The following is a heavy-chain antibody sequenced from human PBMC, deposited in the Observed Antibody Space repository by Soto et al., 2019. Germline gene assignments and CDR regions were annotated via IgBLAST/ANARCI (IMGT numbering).Heavy chain of an antibody. CDR1: GFTFSDYS. CDR3: ARDPPYSSSWSDFDY. J-gene: IGHJ4*02. CDR2: ITSTGSYI. D-gene: IGHD6-13*01. Sequence: GGSLRLSCAASGFTFSDYSMNWVRQAPGKGLEWLSSITSTGSYIYYADSVKGRFTISRDNAGSSLFLQMNSLRAEDTAMYYCARDPPYSSSWSDFDYWGQGTLVTVSS. V-gene: IGHV3-21*01.